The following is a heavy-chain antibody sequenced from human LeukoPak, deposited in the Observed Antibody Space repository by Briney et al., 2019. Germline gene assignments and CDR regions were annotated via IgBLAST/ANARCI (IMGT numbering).Heavy chain of an antibody. CDR3: ARLVVPHLTIDP. Sequence: PAETLSLTCTVSGGSISSYYWSWIRQPPGKGLEGIGYIYTSGSTNSTPSLKSRVTISVDTSKNQFSLKLSSVTAADTAVYYCARLVVPHLTIDPWGQGTLVTVSS. V-gene: IGHV4-4*09. CDR2: IYTSGST. CDR1: GGSISSYY. J-gene: IGHJ5*02. D-gene: IGHD2-8*01.